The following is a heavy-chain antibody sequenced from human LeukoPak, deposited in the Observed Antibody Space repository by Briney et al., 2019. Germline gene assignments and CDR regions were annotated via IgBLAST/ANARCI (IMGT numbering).Heavy chain of an antibody. J-gene: IGHJ3*02. CDR2: ISRSGST. CDR1: GFSFSSYA. CDR3: ARDPAVSGSTFDI. V-gene: IGHV3-23*01. Sequence: GGSLRLSCAASGFSFSSYAMAWVRQAPGRGLEWLSVISRSGSTYYADPMKGRFTISRDNSKNTVYLQMNSLGVEDTAVYYCARDPAVSGSTFDIWGQGTKITVSS. D-gene: IGHD6-19*01.